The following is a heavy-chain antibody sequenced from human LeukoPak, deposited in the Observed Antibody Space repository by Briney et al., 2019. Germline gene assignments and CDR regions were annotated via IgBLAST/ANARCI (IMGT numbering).Heavy chain of an antibody. J-gene: IGHJ4*02. D-gene: IGHD4-23*01. CDR1: GGSISSYY. Sequence: SETLSLTCTVSGGSISSYYWSWIRQPPGKGLEWIGYIYYSGSTNYNPSLKSRVTISVDTSKNQFSLKLSSVTAADTAVYYCASHAPPAVVTPFDYWGQGTLVTVSS. CDR3: ASHAPPAVVTPFDY. V-gene: IGHV4-59*08. CDR2: IYYSGST.